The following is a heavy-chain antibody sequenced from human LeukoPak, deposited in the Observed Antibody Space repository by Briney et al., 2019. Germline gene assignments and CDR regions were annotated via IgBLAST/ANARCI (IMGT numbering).Heavy chain of an antibody. Sequence: PSQTLSLTCTVSGGSLSSGDHYWSWIRQPPGKGLEWIGYIHYTGSTYYNPSLKSRLNMSIDTSKNQFSLKLSSVTAADTAVYYCASQDSSGWYVYWGQGTLVTVSS. J-gene: IGHJ4*02. CDR2: IHYTGST. D-gene: IGHD6-19*01. CDR3: ASQDSSGWYVY. CDR1: GGSLSSGDHY. V-gene: IGHV4-30-4*08.